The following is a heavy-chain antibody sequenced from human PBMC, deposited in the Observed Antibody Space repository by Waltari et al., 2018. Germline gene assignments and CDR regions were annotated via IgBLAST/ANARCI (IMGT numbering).Heavy chain of an antibody. CDR2: IYYSGST. Sequence: QLQLQESGPGLVKPSETLSLTCTVSGGPISSSSYYWGWIRQPPGKGLEWIGSIYYSGSTYYNPSPKSRVTISVDTSKNQFSLQLSSVTAADTAVYYCARDMGIVGAPPLYWGQGTLVTVSS. V-gene: IGHV4-39*07. D-gene: IGHD1-26*01. CDR3: ARDMGIVGAPPLY. CDR1: GGPISSSSYY. J-gene: IGHJ4*02.